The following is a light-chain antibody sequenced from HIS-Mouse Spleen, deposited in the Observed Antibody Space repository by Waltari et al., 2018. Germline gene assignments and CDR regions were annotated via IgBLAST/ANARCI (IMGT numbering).Light chain of an antibody. CDR2: GAS. CDR3: QQYNNWPHT. Sequence: EIVMTQSPATLSVSPGESAPLSCRASQSVSSNLAWYQQKPGQAPRLLIYGASTRATGIPARFSGSGSGTEFTLTISSMQSEDFAVYYCQQYNNWPHTFGQGTKLEIK. V-gene: IGKV3-15*01. CDR1: QSVSSN. J-gene: IGKJ2*01.